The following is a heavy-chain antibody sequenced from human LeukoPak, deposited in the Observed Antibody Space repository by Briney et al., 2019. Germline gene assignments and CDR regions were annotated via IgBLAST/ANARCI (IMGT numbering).Heavy chain of an antibody. V-gene: IGHV4-59*12. CDR1: GGSISSYY. Sequence: TSETLSLTCTVSGGSISSYYWSWIRQPPGKGLEWIGYIYYSGSTNYNPSLKSRVTISVDTSKNQFSLKLNSVTAADTAVYYCARLVRGIYDYFDYWGQGTLVTVSS. D-gene: IGHD3-10*01. CDR2: IYYSGST. J-gene: IGHJ4*02. CDR3: ARLVRGIYDYFDY.